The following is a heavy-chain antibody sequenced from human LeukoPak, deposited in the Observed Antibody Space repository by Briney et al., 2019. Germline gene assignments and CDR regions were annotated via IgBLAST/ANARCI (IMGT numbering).Heavy chain of an antibody. CDR3: ARDTRYYGMDV. CDR2: IYYSGST. D-gene: IGHD1-26*01. Sequence: SETLSLTCTVSGGSISSYYWSWTRQPPGKGLEWIGYIYYSGSTNYNPSLKSRVTISVDTSKNQFSLKLSSVTAADTAVYYCARDTRYYGMDVWGQGTTVTVSS. V-gene: IGHV4-59*01. CDR1: GGSISSYY. J-gene: IGHJ6*02.